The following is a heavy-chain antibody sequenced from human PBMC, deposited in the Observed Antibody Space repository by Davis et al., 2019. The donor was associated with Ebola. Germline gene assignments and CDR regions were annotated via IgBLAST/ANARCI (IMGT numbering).Heavy chain of an antibody. J-gene: IGHJ4*02. V-gene: IGHV1-2*02. D-gene: IGHD2-15*01. Sequence: ASVKVSCKASGYTFTDYYIHWVRQAPGQGLEWMGWINPHTGGTNYAQKFQGRVTMTRDTSINTAYMELNSLTSDDTATCFCASGDTHEFWGRGTLITVSS. CDR2: INPHTGGT. CDR1: GYTFTDYY. CDR3: ASGDTHEF.